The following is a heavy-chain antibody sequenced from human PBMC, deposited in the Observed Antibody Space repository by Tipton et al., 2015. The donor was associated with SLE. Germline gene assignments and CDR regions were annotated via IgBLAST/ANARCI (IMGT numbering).Heavy chain of an antibody. D-gene: IGHD3-22*01. J-gene: IGHJ5*02. CDR3: ARELHDSTGYHNWFDP. Sequence: LSLTCFVSGGSIGSRPYYWSWIRQPPGKGLEWIGHISYSGSTHYNSSLKSRVTMSLDASKNQFSLTVSSVTAADTAVYFCARELHDSTGYHNWFDPWGQGTLVTVSS. CDR2: ISYSGST. V-gene: IGHV4-61*01. CDR1: GGSIGSRPYY.